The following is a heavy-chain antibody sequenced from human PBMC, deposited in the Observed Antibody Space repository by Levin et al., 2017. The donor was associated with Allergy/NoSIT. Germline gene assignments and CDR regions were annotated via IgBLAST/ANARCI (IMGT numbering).Heavy chain of an antibody. J-gene: IGHJ5*02. CDR1: GFTFRTYS. V-gene: IGHV3-21*01. CDR2: ISSSSSYI. CDR3: VRDWELS. Sequence: GGSLRLSCAASGFTFRTYSMNWVRQAPGKGLEWVSSISSSSSYIFYADSVKGRFTISRDNARNSLYLQLNSLRAEDTAVYYCVRDWELSWGQGTLVHVPS. D-gene: IGHD1-26*01.